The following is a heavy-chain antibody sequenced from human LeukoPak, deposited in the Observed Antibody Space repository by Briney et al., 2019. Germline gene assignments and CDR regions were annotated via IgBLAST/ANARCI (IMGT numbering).Heavy chain of an antibody. D-gene: IGHD2-15*01. CDR1: GYSISSNSY. CDR2: LYHSGNT. Sequence: SETLSLTCSVSGYSISSNSYWGWIRQPPGKGLEWVGSLYHSGNTHYNPSLKSRVTISLDTSKNQFSLKLSSVTAADTAVYFCARWVVARFDYWGQGILVTVSS. J-gene: IGHJ4*02. CDR3: ARWVVARFDY. V-gene: IGHV4-38-2*02.